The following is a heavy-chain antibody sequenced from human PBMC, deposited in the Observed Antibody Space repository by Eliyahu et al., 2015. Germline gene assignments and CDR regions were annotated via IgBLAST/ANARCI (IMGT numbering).Heavy chain of an antibody. CDR3: AREYYDFWSGYHYYMDV. J-gene: IGHJ6*03. V-gene: IGHV3-21*01. CDR2: ITSSSNYI. Sequence: EVQLVESGGGLVKPGGSLRLSCAAXGSTFSXYSMNWVRQAPGKGLEWVSSITSSSNYIYYADSVKGRFTISRDNAKNSLYLQMNSLRAEDTAVYYCAREYYDFWSGYHYYMDVWGKGTTVTVSS. CDR1: GSTFSXYS. D-gene: IGHD3-3*01.